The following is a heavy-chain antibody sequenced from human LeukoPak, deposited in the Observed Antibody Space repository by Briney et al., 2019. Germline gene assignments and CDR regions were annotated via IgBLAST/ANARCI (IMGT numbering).Heavy chain of an antibody. Sequence: GGSLRLSCAASGFTFSSYWMSWVRQAPGKGLEWVANIKQDGSEKYYVDSVKGRFTIPRDNAKNSLYVQMNSLRGEDTAVYYCATGGSYYGIVGFDYWGQGTLVTVSS. V-gene: IGHV3-7*01. CDR1: GFTFSSYW. D-gene: IGHD1-26*01. J-gene: IGHJ4*02. CDR2: IKQDGSEK. CDR3: ATGGSYYGIVGFDY.